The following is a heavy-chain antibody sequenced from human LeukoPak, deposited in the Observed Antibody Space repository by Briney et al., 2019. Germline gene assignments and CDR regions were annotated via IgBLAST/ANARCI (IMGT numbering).Heavy chain of an antibody. V-gene: IGHV4-34*01. Sequence: SETLSLTCVVYGGSFSGYYWSWIRQPPGKGLEWIGEINHSGSTNYNPSLKSRVTISVDTSKNQFSLKLSFVTAADTAVYYCARMYSWAKVPFDYWGQGTLVTVSS. CDR3: ARMYSWAKVPFDY. J-gene: IGHJ4*02. CDR2: INHSGST. CDR1: GGSFSGYY. D-gene: IGHD1-1*01.